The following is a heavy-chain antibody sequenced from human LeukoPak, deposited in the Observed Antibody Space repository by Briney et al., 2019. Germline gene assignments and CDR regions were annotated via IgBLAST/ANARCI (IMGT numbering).Heavy chain of an antibody. V-gene: IGHV3-7*01. J-gene: IGHJ5*01. CDR1: GFTFRTNW. CDR3: ATAMSVAGDS. D-gene: IGHD6-19*01. Sequence: PGGSLRVSCAASGFTFRTNWMSWFRQAPGKGLEWVAHISPDGSETYYVDSVKGRFTISRDDAKTSLYLQMNSLRAEDTAVYYCATAMSVAGDSWGQGTLVTVSS. CDR2: ISPDGSET.